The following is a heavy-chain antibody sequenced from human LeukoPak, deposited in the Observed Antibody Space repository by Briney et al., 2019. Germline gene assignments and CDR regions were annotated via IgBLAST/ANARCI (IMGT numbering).Heavy chain of an antibody. CDR1: GFSFSSFA. CDR3: TKDPNGDYIGAFDP. D-gene: IGHD4-17*01. J-gene: IGHJ5*02. Sequence: GGSLRLSCAASGFSFSSFAMTWVRQAPGEGLEWVSSITGGHYATYNTDSVKGRFTISRDNAKNTLYMQMNSLRADDTAIYYCTKDPNGDYIGAFDPWGQGTLVTVSS. V-gene: IGHV3-23*01. CDR2: ITGGHYAT.